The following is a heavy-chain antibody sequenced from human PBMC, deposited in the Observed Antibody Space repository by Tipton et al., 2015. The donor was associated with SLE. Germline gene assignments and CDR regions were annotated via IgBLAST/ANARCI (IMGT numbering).Heavy chain of an antibody. Sequence: TLSLTCTVSGYSISSGYYWGWIRQPPGKGLEWIGSIYHSGSTYYNPSLKSRVTISVDTSKNQFSLKLTSVTAADTAVYYCAREKVGIGVDYWGQGTLVTVSS. CDR2: IYHSGST. CDR1: GYSISSGYY. D-gene: IGHD2-21*01. J-gene: IGHJ4*02. V-gene: IGHV4-38-2*02. CDR3: AREKVGIGVDY.